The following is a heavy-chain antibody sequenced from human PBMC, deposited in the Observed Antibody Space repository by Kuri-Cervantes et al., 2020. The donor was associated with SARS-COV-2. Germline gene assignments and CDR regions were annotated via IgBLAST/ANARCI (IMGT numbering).Heavy chain of an antibody. Sequence: GESLKISCAASGFTFSSSSMNWVRQAPGKGLEWVSSISSSSSYIYYADSVKGRFTISRDNSKNTLYLQMNSLRAEDTAVYYCAKDVINGGQWLVGGFDYWGQGTLVTVSS. V-gene: IGHV3-21*04. D-gene: IGHD6-19*01. CDR2: ISSSSSYI. CDR1: GFTFSSSS. J-gene: IGHJ4*02. CDR3: AKDVINGGQWLVGGFDY.